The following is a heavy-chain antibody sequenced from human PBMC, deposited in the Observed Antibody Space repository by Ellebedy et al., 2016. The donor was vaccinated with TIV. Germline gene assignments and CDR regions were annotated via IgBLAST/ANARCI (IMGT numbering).Heavy chain of an antibody. D-gene: IGHD3-22*01. CDR2: IYPGDSDI. V-gene: IGHV5-51*01. CDR3: ATLGSGYYGPLDV. J-gene: IGHJ4*02. Sequence: GESLKISCTASGYSFTTYWIGWVRQIPGKGLEWMGMIYPGDSDIRYSPSFQGHVTISADNSISTAYLQWRSLKASDTAVYHCATLGSGYYGPLDVWGQGTLVTVSS. CDR1: GYSFTTYW.